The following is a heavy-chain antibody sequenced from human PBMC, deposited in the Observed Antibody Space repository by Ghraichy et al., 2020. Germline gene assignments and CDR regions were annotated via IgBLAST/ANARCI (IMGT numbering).Heavy chain of an antibody. V-gene: IGHV4-34*01. J-gene: IGHJ4*02. CDR2: INHSGST. Sequence: SQTLSLTCAVYGGSFSGYYWSWIRQPPGKGLEWIGEINHSGSTNYNPSLKSRVTITVDTSKNQFSLKLSSVTAADTAVYYCAGGTRYFDYWGQGTLVTVSS. CDR3: AGGTRYFDY. CDR1: GGSFSGYY.